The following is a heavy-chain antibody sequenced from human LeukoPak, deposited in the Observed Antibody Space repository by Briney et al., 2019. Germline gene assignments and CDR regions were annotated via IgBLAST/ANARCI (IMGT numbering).Heavy chain of an antibody. CDR3: ARDLWVYYDFWSGYSKWFDP. CDR2: LYTSGST. V-gene: IGHV4-61*02. CDR1: GGSISSGSYY. J-gene: IGHJ5*02. Sequence: PSQTLSLTCTVSGGSISSGSYYWSWIRQPAGKGLEWIGRLYTSGSTNYNPSLKSRVTISVDTSKNQFSLKLSSVTAADTAVYYCARDLWVYYDFWSGYSKWFDPWGQGTLVTVSS. D-gene: IGHD3-3*01.